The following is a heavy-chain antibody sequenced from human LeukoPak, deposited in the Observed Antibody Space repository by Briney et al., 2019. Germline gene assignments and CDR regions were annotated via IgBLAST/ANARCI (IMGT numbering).Heavy chain of an antibody. CDR1: GFTFSDHY. CDR3: TSPPTASVDY. D-gene: IGHD5-18*01. CDR2: SRNKGNSYRT. J-gene: IGHJ4*02. V-gene: IGHV3-72*01. Sequence: PGGSLRLSCAASGFTFSDHYMDWVRQAPGEGLEWVGRSRNKGNSYRTEYAASVKGRFTISRDDSTNSLYQQMNSLKTEDTAMYYCTSPPTASVDYWGQGTLVTVSS.